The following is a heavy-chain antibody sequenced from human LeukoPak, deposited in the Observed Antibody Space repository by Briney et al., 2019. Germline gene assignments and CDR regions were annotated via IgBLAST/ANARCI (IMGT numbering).Heavy chain of an antibody. CDR3: ARLLFRMGMDV. V-gene: IGHV3-23*01. CDR2: ISGSGGST. Sequence: GGSLRLSCAASGFTFSSYAISWVRQAPGKGLERVSAISGSGGSTYYADSVKGRFTISADKSISTAYLQWSSLKASDTAMYYCARLLFRMGMDVWGQGTTVTVSS. CDR1: GFTFSSYA. J-gene: IGHJ6*02. D-gene: IGHD2-15*01.